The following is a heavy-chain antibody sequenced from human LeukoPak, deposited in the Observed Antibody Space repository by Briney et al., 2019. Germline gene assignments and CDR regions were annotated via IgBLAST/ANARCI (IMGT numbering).Heavy chain of an antibody. CDR1: GFTFSSYA. V-gene: IGHV3-23*01. CDR3: ARVGGSAFNFDS. Sequence: GGSLRLSCAASGFTFSSYAMSWVRQAPGKGLEWVSAISGSGGSTYYADSVKGRFTISRDNSKNTLYLQMNSLRAEDTAVYYCARVGGSAFNFDSWGQGTLVTVSS. CDR2: ISGSGGST. D-gene: IGHD1-26*01. J-gene: IGHJ4*02.